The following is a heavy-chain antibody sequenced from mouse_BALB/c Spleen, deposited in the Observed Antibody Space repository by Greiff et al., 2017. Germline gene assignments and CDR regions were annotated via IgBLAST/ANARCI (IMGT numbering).Heavy chain of an antibody. CDR3: AREEYYRYDEEVWFAY. CDR2: IDPANGNT. V-gene: IGHV14-3*02. CDR1: GFNIKDTY. J-gene: IGHJ3*01. Sequence: EVQLQQSGAELVKPGASVKLSCTASGFNIKDTYMHWVKQRPEQGLEWIGRIDPANGNTKYDPKFQGKATITADTSSNTAYLQLSSLTSEDTAVYYCAREEYYRYDEEVWFAYWGQGTLVTVSA. D-gene: IGHD2-14*01.